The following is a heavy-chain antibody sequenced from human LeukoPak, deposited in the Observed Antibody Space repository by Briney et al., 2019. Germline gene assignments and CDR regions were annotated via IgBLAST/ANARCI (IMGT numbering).Heavy chain of an antibody. CDR3: ARRNYYDSSGYYWNYFDY. CDR1: GYSFTSYW. CDR2: IYPGDSDT. D-gene: IGHD3-22*01. J-gene: IGHJ4*02. Sequence: GESLKIPCKGSGYSFTSYWIGWVRQMPGKGLEWMGIIYPGDSDTRYSPSFQGQVTISADKSISTAYLQWSSLKASDTAMYYCARRNYYDSSGYYWNYFDYWGQGTLVTVSS. V-gene: IGHV5-51*01.